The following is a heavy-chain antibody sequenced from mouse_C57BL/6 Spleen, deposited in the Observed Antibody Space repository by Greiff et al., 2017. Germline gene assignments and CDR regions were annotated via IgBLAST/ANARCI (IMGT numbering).Heavy chain of an antibody. CDR2: IHPNSGST. Sequence: VQLQQPGAELVKPGASVKLSCKASGYTFTSYWMHWVKQRPGQGLEWIGMIHPNSGSTNYNEKFKSKATLTVYKSSSTAYMQLSSLTSEDSAVYYCARGVSARAMDYWGQGTSVTVSS. J-gene: IGHJ4*01. CDR3: ARGVSARAMDY. V-gene: IGHV1-64*01. CDR1: GYTFTSYW.